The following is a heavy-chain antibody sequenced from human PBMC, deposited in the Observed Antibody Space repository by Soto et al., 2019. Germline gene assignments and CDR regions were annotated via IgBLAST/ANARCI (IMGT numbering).Heavy chain of an antibody. CDR3: ARDQVSSSGSYDAFDI. CDR1: GGTFSSYA. V-gene: IGHV1-69*13. D-gene: IGHD6-6*01. J-gene: IGHJ3*02. Sequence: SVKVSCKASGGTFSSYAISWVRQAPGQGLEWMGGIIPIFGTANYAQKFQGRVTITADESTSTAYMELSSLRSEDTAVYYCARDQVSSSGSYDAFDIWGQGTMVTVSS. CDR2: IIPIFGTA.